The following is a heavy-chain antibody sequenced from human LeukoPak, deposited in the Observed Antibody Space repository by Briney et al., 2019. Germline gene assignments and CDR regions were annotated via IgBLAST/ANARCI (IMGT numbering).Heavy chain of an antibody. V-gene: IGHV4-34*01. J-gene: IGHJ4*02. CDR3: ARQPRPYYDFWSGYSQPPFASGHLDY. CDR2: INHSGST. D-gene: IGHD3-3*01. Sequence: KPSETLSLTCAVYGGSFSGYYWSWIRQPPGKGLEWIGEINHSGSTNYNPSPKSRVTISVDTPKNQFSLKLSSVTAADTAVYYCARQPRPYYDFWSGYSQPPFASGHLDYWGQGTLVTVSS. CDR1: GGSFSGYY.